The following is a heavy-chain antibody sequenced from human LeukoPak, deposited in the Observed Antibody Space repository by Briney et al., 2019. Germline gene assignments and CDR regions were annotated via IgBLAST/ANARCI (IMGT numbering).Heavy chain of an antibody. CDR1: GGSFSGYY. Sequence: SETLSLTCAVYGGSFSGYYWSWIRQPPGKGLEWIGEVNHSGSTNYNPSLKSRVTISVDTSKNQFSLKLSSVTAADTAVYYRARAPSIGYFDYWGQGTLVTVSS. V-gene: IGHV4-34*01. CDR2: VNHSGST. J-gene: IGHJ4*02. CDR3: ARAPSIGYFDY.